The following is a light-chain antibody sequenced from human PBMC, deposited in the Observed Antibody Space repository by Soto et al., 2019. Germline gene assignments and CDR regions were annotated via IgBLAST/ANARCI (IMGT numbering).Light chain of an antibody. CDR3: QQYGNSPRYT. V-gene: IGKV3-20*01. J-gene: IGKJ2*01. Sequence: ETVLTQSPDTLSLSPGERVTLSCRASQIVSSTYLTWYQQKPGQAPRLPIYGASSRATGIPDRFSGSGSGTDLTLTINKLEPEDFAVYYCQQYGNSPRYTFGQGTKLEIK. CDR1: QIVSSTY. CDR2: GAS.